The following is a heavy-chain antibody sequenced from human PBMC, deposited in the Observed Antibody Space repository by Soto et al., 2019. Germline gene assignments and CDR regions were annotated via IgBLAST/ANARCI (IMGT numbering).Heavy chain of an antibody. D-gene: IGHD3-22*01. CDR1: GFSLSTSGVG. CDR2: IYWDDDK. J-gene: IGHJ4*02. Sequence: QITLKESGPTLMKPTQTLTLTCTFSGFSLSTSGVGVGWIRQPPGKALEWLTLIYWDDDKRYTPSLMSRLTITKDASKNQVVLTMTNMDPVDTATYYCAHRRGHSDSSGYYSCDFDYWGQGILVTVSS. V-gene: IGHV2-5*02. CDR3: AHRRGHSDSSGYYSCDFDY.